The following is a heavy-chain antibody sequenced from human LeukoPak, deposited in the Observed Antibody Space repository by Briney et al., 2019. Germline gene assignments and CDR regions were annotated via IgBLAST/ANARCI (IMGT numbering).Heavy chain of an antibody. J-gene: IGHJ6*02. V-gene: IGHV4-38-2*02. CDR1: GYSITSGFF. Sequence: SETLSLTCTVSGYSITSGFFWVWIRQPPGKGLEWIGAISQTGTTYYNPSLKSRLTISMDTSKNHFSLNMISVTAADTAEYYCARDGSQTSYYALGMDVWGQGTTVTVPS. CDR3: ARDGSQTSYYALGMDV. D-gene: IGHD2-2*01. CDR2: ISQTGTT.